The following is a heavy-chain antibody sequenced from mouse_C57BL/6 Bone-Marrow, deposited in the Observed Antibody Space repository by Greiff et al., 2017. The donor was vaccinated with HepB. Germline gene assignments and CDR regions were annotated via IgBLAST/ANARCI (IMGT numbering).Heavy chain of an antibody. V-gene: IGHV14-3*01. CDR1: GFNIENTY. CDR3: AKEGRGLLRCRGFAY. Sequence: EVQLQQSVAELVRPGASVKLSCTASGFNIENTYMHWVKQRPEQGLEWIGRIDPANGNTKYAPKFQGKATITADTSSNTAYLQLSSLTSEDTAIYYCAKEGRGLLRCRGFAYWGQGTLVTVSA. D-gene: IGHD1-1*01. CDR2: IDPANGNT. J-gene: IGHJ3*01.